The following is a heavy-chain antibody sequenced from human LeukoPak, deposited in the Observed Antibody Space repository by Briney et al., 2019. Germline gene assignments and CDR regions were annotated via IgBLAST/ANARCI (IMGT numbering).Heavy chain of an antibody. Sequence: GGSLRLSCAASGFTFSSYSMNWVRQAPGKGLEWVSSISSSSSYIYYADSVKGRFTISRDNAKNSLYLQMNSLRAEDTAVYYCARGKDFWSGYYAFDIWGQGTMVTVSS. CDR3: ARGKDFWSGYYAFDI. J-gene: IGHJ3*02. CDR2: ISSSSSYI. CDR1: GFTFSSYS. V-gene: IGHV3-21*01. D-gene: IGHD3-3*01.